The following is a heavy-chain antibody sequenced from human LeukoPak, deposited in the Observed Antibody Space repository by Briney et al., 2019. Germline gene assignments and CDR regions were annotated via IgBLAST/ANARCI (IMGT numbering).Heavy chain of an antibody. CDR1: GYTFTGYY. Sequence: GASVKVSCKASGYTFTGYYMHWVRQAPGQGLEWMGRIIPILGIANYAQKFQGRVTITADKSTSTAYMELSSLRSEDTAVYYCVGVYYDFWSGYYYFDYWGQGTLVTVSS. CDR2: IIPILGIA. D-gene: IGHD3-3*01. CDR3: VGVYYDFWSGYYYFDY. V-gene: IGHV1-69*02. J-gene: IGHJ4*02.